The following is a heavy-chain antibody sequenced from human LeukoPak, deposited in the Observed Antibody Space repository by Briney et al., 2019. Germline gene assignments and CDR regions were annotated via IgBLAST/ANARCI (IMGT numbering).Heavy chain of an antibody. Sequence: SETLSLTCSVSGGSMSSPSFYWAWSRQPPGKGLEWIGNIYYSGSTYYNPSLQSRVTISVDTSKNQFSLKLTSVTAADKAVYYCASMSRGVILGPNYYSYYMDVWGKGATVIVSS. CDR2: IYYSGST. CDR1: GGSMSSPSFY. CDR3: ASMSRGVILGPNYYSYYMDV. V-gene: IGHV4-39*01. D-gene: IGHD3-10*01. J-gene: IGHJ6*03.